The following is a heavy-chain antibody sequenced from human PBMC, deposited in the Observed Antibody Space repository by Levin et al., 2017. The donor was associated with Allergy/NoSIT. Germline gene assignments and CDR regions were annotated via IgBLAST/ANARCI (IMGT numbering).Heavy chain of an antibody. J-gene: IGHJ4*02. V-gene: IGHV3-53*01. Sequence: PGGSLRLSCAASGFTVSSNYMSWVRQAPGKGLEWVSVIYSGGSTYYADSVKGRFTISRDNSKNTLYLQMNSLRAEDTAVYYCATYDYSNYNYFDYWGQGTLVTVSS. CDR1: GFTVSSNY. CDR2: IYSGGST. D-gene: IGHD4-11*01. CDR3: ATYDYSNYNYFDY.